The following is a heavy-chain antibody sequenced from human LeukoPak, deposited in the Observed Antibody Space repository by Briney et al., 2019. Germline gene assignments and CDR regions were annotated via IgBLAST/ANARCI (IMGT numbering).Heavy chain of an antibody. CDR3: ARGLSRIRSTSCLFGY. V-gene: IGHV1-2*02. CDR1: RYTFTDYY. J-gene: IGHJ4*02. CDR2: MNSKNGDI. Sequence: ASVKVSCKASRYTFTDYYMHWVRQAPGQGLEWMGWMNSKNGDINYVQKFQGRVTITRNTSISTAYMELSSLRSEDTAVYYCARGLSRIRSTSCLFGYWGQGTLVTVSS. D-gene: IGHD2-2*01.